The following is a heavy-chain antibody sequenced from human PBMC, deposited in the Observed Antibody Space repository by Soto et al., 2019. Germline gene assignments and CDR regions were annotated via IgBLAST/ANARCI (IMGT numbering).Heavy chain of an antibody. Sequence: QVLLAQSGAEVKKPGASVKVSCKTSGYTFTSYIIQWVRQAPGQGLEWVGMINPSGGSTNYAQKCQGRVTVTRDTSTSTGYMDLSSLRSEDTAVYYCGRVRTRDYWSGYSPVDIWGQGTMVTVSS. V-gene: IGHV1-46*01. CDR2: INPSGGST. CDR3: GRVRTRDYWSGYSPVDI. D-gene: IGHD3-3*01. CDR1: GYTFTSYI. J-gene: IGHJ3*02.